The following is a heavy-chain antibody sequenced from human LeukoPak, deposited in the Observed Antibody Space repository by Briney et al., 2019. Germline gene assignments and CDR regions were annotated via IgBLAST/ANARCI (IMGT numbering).Heavy chain of an antibody. CDR2: IRSKAYGGTT. D-gene: IGHD1-7*01. J-gene: IGHJ4*02. V-gene: IGHV3-49*04. Sequence: GGSLRLSCTASGFTFGDYAMSWVRQAPGKGLEWVGFIRSKAYGGTTEYAASVKGRFTISRDDSKSIAYLQMNSLKTEDTAVYYCTRDLVVVTGTTVYYFDYWGQGTLVTVSS. CDR1: GFTFGDYA. CDR3: TRDLVVVTGTTVYYFDY.